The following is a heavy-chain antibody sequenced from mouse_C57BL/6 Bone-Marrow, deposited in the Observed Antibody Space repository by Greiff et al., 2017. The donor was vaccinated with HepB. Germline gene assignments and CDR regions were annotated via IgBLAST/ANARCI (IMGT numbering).Heavy chain of an antibody. D-gene: IGHD1-1*01. V-gene: IGHV5-16*01. J-gene: IGHJ3*01. Sequence: DVHLVESEGGLVQPGSSMKLSCTASGFTFSDYYMAWVRQVPEKGLEWVANINYDGSSTYYLDSLKSRFIISRDNAKNILYLQMSSLKSEDTATYYCAREDYGSSPWFAYWGQGTLVTVSA. CDR1: GFTFSDYY. CDR2: INYDGSST. CDR3: AREDYGSSPWFAY.